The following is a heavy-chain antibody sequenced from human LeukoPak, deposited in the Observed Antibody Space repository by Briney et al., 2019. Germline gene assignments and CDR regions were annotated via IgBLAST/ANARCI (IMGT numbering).Heavy chain of an antibody. V-gene: IGHV3-21*06. CDR1: GFTFSSYS. J-gene: IGHJ4*02. Sequence: GGSLRLSCAASGFTFSSYSMNWVRQAPGKGLEWVSSISSSSSYIYYADSVKGRFTISRDNAKNTLSLQMNSLRAEDTAVYYCATGGSYYHFDYWGQGTLVTVSS. CDR3: ATGGSYYHFDY. CDR2: ISSSSSYI. D-gene: IGHD1-26*01.